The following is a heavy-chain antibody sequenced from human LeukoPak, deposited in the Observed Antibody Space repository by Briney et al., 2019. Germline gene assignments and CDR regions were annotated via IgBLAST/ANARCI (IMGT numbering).Heavy chain of an antibody. CDR2: IKQDGSEK. D-gene: IGHD1-14*01. J-gene: IGHJ6*02. CDR1: GFTFSSYW. CDR3: ARDHQTGGGYYYYGMDV. V-gene: IGHV3-7*01. Sequence: GGSLRLSCAASGFTFSSYWMSWVRQAPGKGLEWVANIKQDGSEKYYVDSVKGRFTISRDNAKNSLYLQMNSLRAEDTAVYYCARDHQTGGGYYYYGMDVWGQGTTVTVSS.